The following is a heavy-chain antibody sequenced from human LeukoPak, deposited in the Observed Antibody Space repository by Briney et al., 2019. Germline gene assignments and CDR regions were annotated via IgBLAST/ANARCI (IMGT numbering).Heavy chain of an antibody. CDR1: GFTFSSYA. CDR3: VKDLARYYDTSGYEYFDY. Sequence: GGSLRLSCVASGFTFSSYAMSWVRQPPGKGLEWVSIIGTNVDRTFYAHFVKGQFTISRDNSKNTMYLHMNSLRVEDTAVYYCVKDLARYYDTSGYEYFDYWGQGTLVSVSS. D-gene: IGHD3-22*01. CDR2: IGTNVDRT. V-gene: IGHV3-23*01. J-gene: IGHJ4*02.